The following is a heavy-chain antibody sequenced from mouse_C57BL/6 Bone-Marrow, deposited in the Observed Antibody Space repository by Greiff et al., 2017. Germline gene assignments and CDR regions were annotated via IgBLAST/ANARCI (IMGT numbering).Heavy chain of an antibody. CDR1: GFTFSSYT. CDR3: ARHYYGSSYYAMDY. J-gene: IGHJ4*01. V-gene: IGHV5-12-2*01. CDR2: ISNGGGST. Sequence: EVQLVESGGGLVQPGESPKLSCAASGFTFSSYTMSWVRQTPEKRLEWVAYISNGGGSTYYPDTVKGRFTISRDNAKNTLYLQMSSLKSEDTAMYYCARHYYGSSYYAMDYWGQGTSVTVSS. D-gene: IGHD1-1*01.